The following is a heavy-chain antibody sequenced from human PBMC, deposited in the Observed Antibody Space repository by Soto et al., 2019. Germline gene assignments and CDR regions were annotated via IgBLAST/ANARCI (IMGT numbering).Heavy chain of an antibody. V-gene: IGHV1-3*04. CDR3: ARGPYVNGWYADY. J-gene: IGHJ4*01. CDR1: GYTFTNYA. D-gene: IGHD6-19*01. CDR2: INTGNGNT. Sequence: ASVKVSCKASGYTFTNYAMHWVRQAPGQRLEWMGWINTGNGNTKYSQNFQGRVTITRDTSASTAYMELSSLRSEDTAVYYCARGPYVNGWYADYRAHGTPVTVSS.